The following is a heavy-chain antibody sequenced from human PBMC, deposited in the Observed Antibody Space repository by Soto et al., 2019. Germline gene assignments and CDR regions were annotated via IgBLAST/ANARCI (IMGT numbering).Heavy chain of an antibody. D-gene: IGHD3-3*01. CDR2: INNDGSNT. Sequence: VQLVESGGGLVQPGGSLRLSCAASGFTFRSYWMHWVRQAPGKGLVWVSHINNDGSNTAYADSVKGRFTISRDNAKNTLYLQMNSLRVEDTAVYYCTRAFYDFQTCGFWGQGALVTVSS. J-gene: IGHJ4*02. V-gene: IGHV3-74*01. CDR3: TRAFYDFQTCGF. CDR1: GFTFRSYW.